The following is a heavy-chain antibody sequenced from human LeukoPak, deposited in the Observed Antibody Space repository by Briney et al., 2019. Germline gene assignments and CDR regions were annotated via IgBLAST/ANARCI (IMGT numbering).Heavy chain of an antibody. J-gene: IGHJ5*01. D-gene: IGHD3-3*01. CDR1: GFTFSSHW. CDR3: ARGRAYYDFWSGYYNWFDS. Sequence: GGSLRLSCAASGFTFSSHWMHWVRQAPGKGLVWVSRIKSDGSSTRYADSVKGRFTISRDNAKNTLYLQMNSLRAEDTAVYYCARGRAYYDFWSGYYNWFDSWGQGTLVTVSS. V-gene: IGHV3-74*01. CDR2: IKSDGSST.